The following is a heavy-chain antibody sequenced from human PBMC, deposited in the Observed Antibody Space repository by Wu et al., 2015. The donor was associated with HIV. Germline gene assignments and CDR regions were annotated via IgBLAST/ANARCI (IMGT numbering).Heavy chain of an antibody. Sequence: QVQLVQSGAEVRKPGSSVKVSCKASGGTLSTFAISWVRQAPGQGLEWMGGIIPLFGTSRYAQNFQGRVAITTDESTSTAYMELRSLRSEDTAVYYCARGEVLYYDSSGGYAFDIWGQGTMVTVSS. V-gene: IGHV1-69*05. J-gene: IGHJ3*02. CDR3: ARGEVLYYDSSGGYAFDI. CDR1: GGTLSTFA. D-gene: IGHD3-22*01. CDR2: IIPLFGTS.